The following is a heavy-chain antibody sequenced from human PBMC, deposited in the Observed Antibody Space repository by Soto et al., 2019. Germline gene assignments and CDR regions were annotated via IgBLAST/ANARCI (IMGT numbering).Heavy chain of an antibody. D-gene: IGHD2-2*01. J-gene: IGHJ5*02. CDR2: IFYTWST. V-gene: IGHV4-39*01. Sequence: SETLSLTCTVSVDSISSSSFFLARIRQPPGKWLEWIGTIFYTWSTYYNQSLKSRVTISLDTSKSQFSLRLSSVTDADTAVYFCAGAKSVVVGPNRFAPWPQGALVTISS. CDR1: VDSISSSSFF. CDR3: AGAKSVVVGPNRFAP.